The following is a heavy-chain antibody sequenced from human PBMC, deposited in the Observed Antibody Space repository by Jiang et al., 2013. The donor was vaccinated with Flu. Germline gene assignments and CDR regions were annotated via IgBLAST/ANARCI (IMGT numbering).Heavy chain of an antibody. CDR1: GFTFSSYA. V-gene: IGHV3-30*04. Sequence: VQLVESGGGVVQPGRSLRLSCAASGFTFSSYAMHWVRQAPGKGLEWVAVISYDGSNKYYADSVKGRFTISRDNSKNTLYLQMNSLRAEDTAVYYCARNYYDSSGQFDYWGQGTLVTVSS. CDR2: ISYDGSNK. D-gene: IGHD3-22*01. CDR3: ARNYYDSSGQFDY. J-gene: IGHJ4*02.